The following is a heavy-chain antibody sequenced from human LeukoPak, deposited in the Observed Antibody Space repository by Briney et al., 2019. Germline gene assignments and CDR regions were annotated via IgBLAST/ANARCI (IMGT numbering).Heavy chain of an antibody. CDR1: GFSFSDLY. D-gene: IGHD4-11*01. CDR3: AKHYDNSNYGLDY. Sequence: GGSLRLSCAASGFSFSDLYMSWIRQAPGKGLEWVSYISSSGSTTYYADSVKGRFTISRDNAKNSLYLQMNSLRAEDTAVYYCAKHYDNSNYGLDYWGQGTLVTVSS. V-gene: IGHV3-11*01. J-gene: IGHJ4*02. CDR2: ISSSGSTT.